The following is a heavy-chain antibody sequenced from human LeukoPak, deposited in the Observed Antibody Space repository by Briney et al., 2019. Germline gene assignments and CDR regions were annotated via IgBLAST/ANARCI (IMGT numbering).Heavy chain of an antibody. CDR3: ARDSGWGAFDI. CDR2: IYSGGST. J-gene: IGHJ3*02. D-gene: IGHD6-19*01. CDR1: GFTVSSNY. V-gene: IGHV3-53*01. Sequence: GGSLRLSCAASGFTVSSNYMSWVRQAPGKGLEWVSVIYSGGSTYYADSVEGRFTISRDNSKNTLYLQLNSLRAEDTAVYYCARDSGWGAFDIWGQGTMVTVSP.